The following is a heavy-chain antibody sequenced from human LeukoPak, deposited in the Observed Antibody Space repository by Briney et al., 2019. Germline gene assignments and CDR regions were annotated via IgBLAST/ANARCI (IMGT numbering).Heavy chain of an antibody. D-gene: IGHD6-19*01. CDR3: ARHTGREQWLVHSGRVYYFDY. Sequence: PSETLSLTCTVSGYSISSGYYWSWIRQPPGKGLEWIGEINHSGSTNYNPSLKSRVTISVDTSKNQFSLKLSSVTAADTAVYYCARHTGREQWLVHSGRVYYFDYWGQGTLVTVSS. CDR2: INHSGST. CDR1: GYSISSGYY. V-gene: IGHV4-38-2*02. J-gene: IGHJ4*02.